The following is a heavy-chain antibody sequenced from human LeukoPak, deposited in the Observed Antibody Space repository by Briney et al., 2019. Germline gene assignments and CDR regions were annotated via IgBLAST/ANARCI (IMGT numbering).Heavy chain of an antibody. CDR2: ISYDGSSK. V-gene: IGHV3-30*04. D-gene: IGHD4-23*01. J-gene: IGHJ4*02. Sequence: GGSLRLSCAPSGFTFSSYAIHWVRQAPGKGLEWVAFISYDGSSKSYADSVKGRFTISRDNSKNTLYLQMNSLRAEDTAVYYCARDWSTTVVAFDYWGQGTLVTVSS. CDR3: ARDWSTTVVAFDY. CDR1: GFTFSSYA.